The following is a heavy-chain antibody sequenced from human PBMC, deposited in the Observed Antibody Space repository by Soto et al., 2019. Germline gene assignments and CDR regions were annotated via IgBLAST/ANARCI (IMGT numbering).Heavy chain of an antibody. D-gene: IGHD5-18*01. Sequence: GGSVTLSCAASGVTFSSCWLSWVRQAPGKGLEWVANIKQDGSEKYYVDSVKGRFTISRDNAKNSLYLQMNSLRAEDTAVYYCARDPYSSYYYYMDVWGKGT. CDR3: ARDPYSSYYYYMDV. CDR1: GVTFSSCW. J-gene: IGHJ6*03. V-gene: IGHV3-7*01. CDR2: IKQDGSEK.